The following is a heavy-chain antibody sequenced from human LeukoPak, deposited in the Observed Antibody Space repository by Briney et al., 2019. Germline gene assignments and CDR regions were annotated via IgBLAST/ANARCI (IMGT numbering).Heavy chain of an antibody. CDR1: LSTFISHG. CDR3: ARDLAVLGGGFTRYMDV. CDR2: ISTYSVNT. V-gene: IGHV1-18*01. Sequence: APLKASCTASLSTFISHGITSVRQAPGHGLEWMGWISTYSVNTHYTQKFQGRVTLTKDTSTTTAYLELTSLRSDDPAVYYCARDLAVLGGGFTRYMDVWGQGTPVTVSS. J-gene: IGHJ6*01. D-gene: IGHD1-26*01.